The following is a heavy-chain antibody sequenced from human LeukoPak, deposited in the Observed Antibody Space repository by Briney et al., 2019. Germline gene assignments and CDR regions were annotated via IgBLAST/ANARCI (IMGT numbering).Heavy chain of an antibody. J-gene: IGHJ4*02. V-gene: IGHV3-7*03. D-gene: IGHD2-21*01. CDR1: GFTFSNYW. CDR3: ARGGPVWYFDY. Sequence: GGSLRLSCAASGFTFSNYWMSWVRQAPGKGLEWVANIKEDGSEKYYVDSVKGRFTISRDNAKNSLYLRMNSLRAEDTAVYYCARGGPVWYFDYWGQGTLVTVSS. CDR2: IKEDGSEK.